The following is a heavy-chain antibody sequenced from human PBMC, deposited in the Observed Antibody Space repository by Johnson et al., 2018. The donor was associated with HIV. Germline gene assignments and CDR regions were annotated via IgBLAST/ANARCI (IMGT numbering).Heavy chain of an antibody. CDR1: GFTFSSSA. D-gene: IGHD2-8*02. CDR2: ISGSGGST. V-gene: IGHV3-23*04. J-gene: IGHJ3*01. CDR3: VRTSCTGARCLGYDPFDV. Sequence: VQLVESGGGLIQPGGSLRLSCAVSGFTFSSSAMSWVRQAPGKGLEWVSGISGSGGSTFYAASVKGRFTISRDNSKNTLYLQMNSLRAEDKAVYYCVRTSCTGARCLGYDPFDVWGQGTMVTVSS.